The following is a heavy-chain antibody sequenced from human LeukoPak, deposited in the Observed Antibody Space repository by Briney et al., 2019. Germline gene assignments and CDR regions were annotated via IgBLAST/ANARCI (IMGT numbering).Heavy chain of an antibody. CDR3: VRVEDWGAAGNRMDY. J-gene: IGHJ4*02. Sequence: TSGGSLRLSCAASGFAFTSYTMSWVRQAPGKGLEWVSSIPSSSTSIYYADSLRGRFTVSRDNAKNSLYLQMNSLRAEDTAVYSCVRVEDWGAAGNRMDYWGQGALVTVSS. CDR2: IPSSSTSI. CDR1: GFAFTSYT. D-gene: IGHD6-13*01. V-gene: IGHV3-21*01.